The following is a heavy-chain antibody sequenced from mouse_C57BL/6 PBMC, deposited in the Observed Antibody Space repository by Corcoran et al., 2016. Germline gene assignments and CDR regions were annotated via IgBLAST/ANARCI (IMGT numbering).Heavy chain of an antibody. CDR3: AIISITTVVATDY. Sequence: QIQLVQSGPELKKPGETVKISCKASGYTFTTYGMSWVKQAPGKGLKWMGWINTYSGVPTYADDFKGRFAFSLETSASTAYLQINNLKNEDTATYFCAIISITTVVATDYWGQGTTLTVSS. CDR1: GYTFTTYG. J-gene: IGHJ2*01. V-gene: IGHV9-3*01. CDR2: INTYSGVP. D-gene: IGHD1-1*01.